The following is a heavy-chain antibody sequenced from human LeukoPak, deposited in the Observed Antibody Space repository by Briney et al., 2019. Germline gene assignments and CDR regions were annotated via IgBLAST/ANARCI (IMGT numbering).Heavy chain of an antibody. Sequence: PSETLSLTCTVSGGSISSSSYYWGWIRQPPGKGLEWIGSIYYSGSTYYNPSLKSRVTISVDTSKNQFSLKLSSVTAADTAVYYCARTAFEVDGLGNNDAFDIWGQGTMVTVSS. CDR1: GGSISSSSYY. D-gene: IGHD3-10*01. CDR2: IYYSGST. CDR3: ARTAFEVDGLGNNDAFDI. V-gene: IGHV4-39*01. J-gene: IGHJ3*02.